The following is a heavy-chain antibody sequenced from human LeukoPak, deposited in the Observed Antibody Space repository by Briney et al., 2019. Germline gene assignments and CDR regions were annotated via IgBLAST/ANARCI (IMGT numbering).Heavy chain of an antibody. J-gene: IGHJ4*02. CDR1: GYSISSGYY. D-gene: IGHD2-2*02. CDR2: IYYSGST. CDR3: AREDCSSTSCYIGRDEGGLYFDY. V-gene: IGHV4-30-4*08. Sequence: SETLSLTCAVSGYSISSGYYWSWIRQPPGKGLEWIGYIYYSGSTYYNPSLKSRVTISVDTSKNQFSLKLSSVTAADTAVYYCAREDCSSTSCYIGRDEGGLYFDYWGRGTLVTVSS.